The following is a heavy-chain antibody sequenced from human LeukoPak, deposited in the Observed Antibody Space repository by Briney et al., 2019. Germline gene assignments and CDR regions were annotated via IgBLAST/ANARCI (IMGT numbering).Heavy chain of an antibody. CDR2: INPSGGST. Sequence: GASVKVSCKASGYTFTSYYMHWVRQAPGQGLEWMGIINPSGGSTSYAQKFQGRVTMTRHTSTSTVYMELSSLRSEDTAVYYCARVPYYYDSSGYYWDYWGQGTLVTVSS. CDR1: GYTFTSYY. D-gene: IGHD3-22*01. CDR3: ARVPYYYDSSGYYWDY. V-gene: IGHV1-46*01. J-gene: IGHJ4*02.